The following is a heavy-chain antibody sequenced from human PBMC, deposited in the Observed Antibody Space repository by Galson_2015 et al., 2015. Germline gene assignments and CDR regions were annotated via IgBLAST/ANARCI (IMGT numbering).Heavy chain of an antibody. CDR3: ARANYGSGRPSNWYFDL. Sequence: SLRLSCAASGFTFSFYDMHWVRQVTGKGLEWVSAIGTAGDTYYPGSVKGRFTISRENANNSSYLQMNSLRAGDTAVYYCARANYGSGRPSNWYFDLWGRGTQVTVSP. J-gene: IGHJ2*01. D-gene: IGHD3-10*01. V-gene: IGHV3-13*01. CDR1: GFTFSFYD. CDR2: IGTAGDT.